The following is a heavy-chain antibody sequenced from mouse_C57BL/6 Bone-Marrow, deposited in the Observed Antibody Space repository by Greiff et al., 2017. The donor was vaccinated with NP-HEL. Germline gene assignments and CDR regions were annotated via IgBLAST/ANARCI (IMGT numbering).Heavy chain of an antibody. J-gene: IGHJ2*01. CDR2: IDPENGDT. CDR1: GFNIKDDY. CDR3: TTWNDGYLFYFDY. V-gene: IGHV14-4*01. D-gene: IGHD2-3*01. Sequence: EVKVVESGAELVRPGASVKLSCTASGFNIKDDYMHWVKQRPEQGLEWIGWIDPENGDTEYASKFQGKATITADTSSNTAYLQNSSLTSEDTAVYYCTTWNDGYLFYFDYWGQGTTLTVSS.